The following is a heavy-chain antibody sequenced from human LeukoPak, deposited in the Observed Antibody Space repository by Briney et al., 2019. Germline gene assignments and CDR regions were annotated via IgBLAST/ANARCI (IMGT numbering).Heavy chain of an antibody. CDR1: GFTVSSNH. V-gene: IGHV3-53*01. CDR2: IYSDGNT. CDR3: ARGGSSASAPYY. J-gene: IGHJ4*02. D-gene: IGHD2-21*01. Sequence: GGSLRLSCAASGFTVSSNHMSWIRQAPGKGLEWVSVIYSDGNTHYAGSVKGRFTSSRDNSKNTLFLQMNSLRAEDTAVYYCARGGSSASAPYYWGQGTPVTVSS.